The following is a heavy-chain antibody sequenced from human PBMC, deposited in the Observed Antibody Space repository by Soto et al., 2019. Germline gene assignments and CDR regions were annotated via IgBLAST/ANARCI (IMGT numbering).Heavy chain of an antibody. J-gene: IGHJ6*03. CDR2: IIPILGIA. CDR1: GGTFSSYT. D-gene: IGHD3-3*01. CDR3: AGEEPFGPALPENNYYYYMVV. V-gene: IGHV1-69*08. Sequence: QVQLVQSGAEVKKPGSSVKVSCKASGGTFSSYTISWVRQAPGQGLEWMGRIIPILGIANYAQKFQGRVTIPADNSTSTDYMGLSSLRSEDTAVYYCAGEEPFGPALPENNYYYYMVVWGKGPTVTVSS.